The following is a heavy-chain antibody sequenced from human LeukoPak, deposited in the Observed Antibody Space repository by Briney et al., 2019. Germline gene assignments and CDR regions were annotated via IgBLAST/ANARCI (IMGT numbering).Heavy chain of an antibody. Sequence: GGSLRLVCAASGFTFSSYWMSWVSQAPGKGLEWVANIKQDGSEKYYVDSVKGQFTISRDNAKTPLYLQMNSLRAEDTAVYYCARKYRPSKPRVVVITTVFDYWGQGTLVTVSS. J-gene: IGHJ4*02. V-gene: IGHV3-7*01. D-gene: IGHD3-22*01. CDR1: GFTFSSYW. CDR3: ARKYRPSKPRVVVITTVFDY. CDR2: IKQDGSEK.